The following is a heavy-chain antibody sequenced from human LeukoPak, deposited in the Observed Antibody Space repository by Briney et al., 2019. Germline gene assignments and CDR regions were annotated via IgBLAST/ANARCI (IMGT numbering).Heavy chain of an antibody. V-gene: IGHV4-61*02. CDR3: ARDQGVYAFDI. CDR2: IYTSGST. D-gene: IGHD3-10*01. CDR1: GGSISSGGYY. Sequence: SQTLSLTCTVSGGSISSGGYYWSWIRQPAGKGLEWIGRIYTSGSTNYNPSLKSRVTISVDTSKNQFSLKLSSVTAADTAVYYCARDQGVYAFDIWGQGTMVTVSS. J-gene: IGHJ3*02.